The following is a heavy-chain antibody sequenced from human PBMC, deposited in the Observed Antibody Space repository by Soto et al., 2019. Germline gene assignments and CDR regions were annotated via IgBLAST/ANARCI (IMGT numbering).Heavy chain of an antibody. D-gene: IGHD5-12*01. Sequence: PSETLSLTCTVSGGSINTFYWSWVRQPAGKGLGWIGRIFSSGSTSFNPSLESRVAMSVDTSKNHFSLNLSSVTAADMAVYYCAREGSYSAYNFAHGIQLWSLDLWAQGALVTVSS. J-gene: IGHJ4*02. CDR1: GGSINTFY. CDR3: AREGSYSAYNFAHGIQLWSLDL. CDR2: IFSSGST. V-gene: IGHV4-4*07.